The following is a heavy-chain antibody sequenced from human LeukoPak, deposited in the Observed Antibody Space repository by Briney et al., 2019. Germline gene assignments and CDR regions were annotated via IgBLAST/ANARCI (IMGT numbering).Heavy chain of an antibody. J-gene: IGHJ4*02. CDR2: ISYDGSNK. V-gene: IGHV3-30*18. Sequence: GRSLRLSCAASGFTLSSYGMHWVRQAPGKGLEWVAVISYDGSNKYYADSVKGRFTISRDNSKNTLYLQMNSLRAEDTAVYYCAKDLGPRGWSKYFDYWGQGTLVTVSS. CDR3: AKDLGPRGWSKYFDY. D-gene: IGHD6-19*01. CDR1: GFTLSSYG.